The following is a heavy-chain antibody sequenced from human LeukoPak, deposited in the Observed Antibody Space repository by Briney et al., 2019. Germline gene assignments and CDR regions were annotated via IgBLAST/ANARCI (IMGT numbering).Heavy chain of an antibody. CDR1: GFTLSSYA. J-gene: IGHJ4*02. CDR2: IWYEGSNT. V-gene: IGHV3-33*01. CDR3: AREGYGGYDDY. Sequence: GGSLRLSCAASGFTLSSYAMHWVRQAPGKGLEWVAVIWYEGSNTYYADSVKGLFTVSRDNSNTTLYLQMNSLRAEDKAVYYCAREGYGGYDDYWGQGTLVTVSS. D-gene: IGHD5-12*01.